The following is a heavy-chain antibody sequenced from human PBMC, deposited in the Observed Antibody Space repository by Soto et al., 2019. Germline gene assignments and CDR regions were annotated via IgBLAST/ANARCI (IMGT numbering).Heavy chain of an antibody. CDR1: GFTFSSYA. CDR2: ISGSGGST. CDR3: AKDWGRELQGAFDI. Sequence: EVQLLESGGGLVQPGVSLRLSCAASGFTFSSYAMCWVRQAPGKGLEWFSAISGSGGSTYYADSVKGRFTISRDNSKNTLYLQMNSLRAEDTAVYYCAKDWGRELQGAFDIWGQGTMVTVSS. D-gene: IGHD1-26*01. V-gene: IGHV3-23*01. J-gene: IGHJ3*02.